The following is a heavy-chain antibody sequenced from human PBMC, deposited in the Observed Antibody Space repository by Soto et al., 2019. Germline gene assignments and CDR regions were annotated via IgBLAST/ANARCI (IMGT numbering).Heavy chain of an antibody. J-gene: IGHJ6*02. CDR3: ARLGSGSGSYYRYYYGMDV. V-gene: IGHV1-46*01. CDR1: GYTFTIYY. D-gene: IGHD3-10*01. CDR2: INPSGGST. Sequence: GASVKVSCKASGYTFTIYYMHCVLQSPLRWREWMGIINPSGGSTSYAQKFQGRVTMTRDTSTSTVYMELSSLRSEDTAVYYCARLGSGSGSYYRYYYGMDVWGQGTTVTVSS.